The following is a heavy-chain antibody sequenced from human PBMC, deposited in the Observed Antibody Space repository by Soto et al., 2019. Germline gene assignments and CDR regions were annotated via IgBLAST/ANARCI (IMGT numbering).Heavy chain of an antibody. Sequence: SATLSITCEVSGVSISSSNYYWGWIRQPAGRGLEWIGTMYYSGRTYYNPSLKSRVTTSVDTSKNQFSLKLSAVTATDTAVYYCARHGNTVTTGYYYGMDVWGQGTTVTVSS. D-gene: IGHD4-17*01. CDR2: MYYSGRT. V-gene: IGHV4-39*01. CDR1: GVSISSSNYY. CDR3: ARHGNTVTTGYYYGMDV. J-gene: IGHJ6*02.